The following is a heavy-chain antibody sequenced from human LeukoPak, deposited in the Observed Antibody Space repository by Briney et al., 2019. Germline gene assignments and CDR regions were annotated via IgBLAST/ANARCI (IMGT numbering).Heavy chain of an antibody. CDR2: IYYSGST. CDR1: GGSISSYY. Sequence: PSETLSLTCTVSGGSISSYYWSWIRQPPGKGLEWIGYIYYSGSTNYNPSLKSRVTISVDTSKNQFSLKLSSVTAADTAVYYCAGPGHSSGWYRWGQGTLVTVSS. J-gene: IGHJ4*02. CDR3: AGPGHSSGWYR. D-gene: IGHD6-19*01. V-gene: IGHV4-59*01.